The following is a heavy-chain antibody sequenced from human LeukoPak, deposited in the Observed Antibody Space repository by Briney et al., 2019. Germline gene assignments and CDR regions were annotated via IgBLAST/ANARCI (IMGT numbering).Heavy chain of an antibody. D-gene: IGHD3-22*01. V-gene: IGHV3-9*01. Sequence: PGGSLRLSCAASGFTFDDYAMHWVRQAPGKGLEWVSGISWNSGSIGYVDSVKGRFTISRDNAKNSLYLQMNSLRAEDTALYYCAKGSFYDSSGYYDYWGQGTLVTVSS. CDR2: ISWNSGSI. CDR1: GFTFDDYA. J-gene: IGHJ4*02. CDR3: AKGSFYDSSGYYDY.